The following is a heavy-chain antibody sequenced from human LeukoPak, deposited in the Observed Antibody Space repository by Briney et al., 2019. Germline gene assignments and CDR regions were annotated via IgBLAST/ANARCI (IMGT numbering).Heavy chain of an antibody. CDR1: GFTFSSYS. CDR2: ISSSSSTI. Sequence: GGSLRLSCAASGFTFSSYSMNWVRQAPGKGLEWVSYISSSSSTIYYADSVKGRFTISRDNAKNSLYLQMNSLRAEDTAVYYCARWRRYSPDYWGQGTLVTVSS. V-gene: IGHV3-48*04. J-gene: IGHJ4*02. CDR3: ARWRRYSPDY. D-gene: IGHD5-18*01.